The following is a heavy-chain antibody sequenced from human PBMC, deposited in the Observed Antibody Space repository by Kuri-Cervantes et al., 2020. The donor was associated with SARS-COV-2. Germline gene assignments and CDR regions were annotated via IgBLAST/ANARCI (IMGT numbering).Heavy chain of an antibody. J-gene: IGHJ3*02. D-gene: IGHD2/OR15-2a*01. Sequence: SETLSLTCTVSGGSISSSSYYWGWIRQPPGQGLEWIVSIYYSGSTYYNPSLKSRVTISVDTSKNQFSLKLSSVTAADTAVYCCARRLEYANAFDIWGQGTMVTVSS. V-gene: IGHV4-39*01. CDR2: IYYSGST. CDR3: ARRLEYANAFDI. CDR1: GGSISSSSYY.